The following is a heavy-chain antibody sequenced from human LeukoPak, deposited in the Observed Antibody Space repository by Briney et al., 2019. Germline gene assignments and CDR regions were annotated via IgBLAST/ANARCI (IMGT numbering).Heavy chain of an antibody. D-gene: IGHD5-18*01. CDR2: INPNSGGT. Sequence: ASVKVSCKASGYTFTGYYMHWVRQAPGQGLEWMGWINPNSGGTNYAQKFQGRVTMTRDTSISTAYMELSRLRSDDTAVYYCARDFVRGYSYGIDAFDIWGQGTMVTVSS. CDR1: GYTFTGYY. CDR3: ARDFVRGYSYGIDAFDI. V-gene: IGHV1-2*02. J-gene: IGHJ3*02.